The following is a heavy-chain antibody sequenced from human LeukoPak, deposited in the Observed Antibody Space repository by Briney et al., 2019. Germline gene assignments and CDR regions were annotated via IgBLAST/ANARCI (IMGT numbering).Heavy chain of an antibody. CDR3: ARGPTTVTRAFDY. J-gene: IGHJ4*02. D-gene: IGHD4-17*01. CDR1: GGSISNYY. CDR2: IYTSGST. Sequence: PSETLSLTCTVSGGSISNYYWNWIRQPAGKGLEWIGRIYTSGSTNYNPSLKSRVTMSIDTSKNQFSLKLSSVTAAATAVYYCARGPTTVTRAFDYWGQGTLVTVSS. V-gene: IGHV4-4*07.